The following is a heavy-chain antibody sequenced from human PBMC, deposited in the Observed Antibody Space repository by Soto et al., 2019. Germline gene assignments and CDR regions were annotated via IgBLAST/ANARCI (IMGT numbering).Heavy chain of an antibody. CDR2: IDPSGSYT. CDR3: ATPFITMVRGVISPYYYGMDV. J-gene: IGHJ6*02. D-gene: IGHD3-10*01. Sequence: PXDSLTISGKGSGYSFTSYWISLVRQMPGKGLEWMGRIDPSGSYTNYSPSFQGHVTISADKSISTAYLQWSSLKASDTAMYYCATPFITMVRGVISPYYYGMDVWGQGTTVTVSS. V-gene: IGHV5-10-1*01. CDR1: GYSFTSYW.